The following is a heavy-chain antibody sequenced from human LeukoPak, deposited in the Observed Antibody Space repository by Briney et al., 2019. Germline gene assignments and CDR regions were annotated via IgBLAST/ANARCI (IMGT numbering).Heavy chain of an antibody. Sequence: GGSLRLSCAASGFTFSDYGMHWVRQAPGKGLEWVAVITYDGSNKYYADSVKGRCTISRENSNNTLSLKMNSLRAEDTAVYYCAKDQDGYNTWSSFDYWGQGTLVTVSS. CDR1: GFTFSDYG. CDR2: ITYDGSNK. D-gene: IGHD5-24*01. J-gene: IGHJ4*02. V-gene: IGHV3-30*18. CDR3: AKDQDGYNTWSSFDY.